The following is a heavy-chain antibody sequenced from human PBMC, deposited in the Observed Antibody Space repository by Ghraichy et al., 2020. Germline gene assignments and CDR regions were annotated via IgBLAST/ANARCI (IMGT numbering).Heavy chain of an antibody. CDR1: GFTFSDYY. D-gene: IGHD6-19*01. Sequence: GGSLRLSCVASGFTFSDYYMSWIRQAPGKGLEWVSYISSSGSTIYYADSVKGRFAISRDNAKNSLYLQMNSLRAEDTAVYYCARDGRLVRTPVGYWGQGTLVTVSS. V-gene: IGHV3-11*01. CDR3: ARDGRLVRTPVGY. CDR2: ISSSGSTI. J-gene: IGHJ4*02.